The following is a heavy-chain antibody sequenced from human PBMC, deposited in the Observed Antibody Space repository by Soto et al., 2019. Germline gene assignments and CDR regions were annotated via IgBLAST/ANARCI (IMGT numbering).Heavy chain of an antibody. V-gene: IGHV3-15*07. CDR3: TTDLFMSSYIAVAGTIAH. CDR1: GFTFSNAW. Sequence: GGSLRLSCAASGFTFSNAWMNWVLQAPGKGLEWVGRIKSKTDGGTTDYAAPVKGRFTISRDDSKNTLYLQMNSLKTEDTAVYYCTTDLFMSSYIAVAGTIAHWGQGTLVTVSS. J-gene: IGHJ4*02. D-gene: IGHD6-19*01. CDR2: IKSKTDGGTT.